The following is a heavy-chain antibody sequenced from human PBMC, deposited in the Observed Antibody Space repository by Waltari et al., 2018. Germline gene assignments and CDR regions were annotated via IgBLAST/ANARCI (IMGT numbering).Heavy chain of an antibody. CDR3: ARRMRGSMQNWFDP. CDR2: INHSGST. CDR1: GGSFSGYY. V-gene: IGHV4-34*01. J-gene: IGHJ5*02. D-gene: IGHD3-16*01. Sequence: QVQLQQWGAGLLKPSETLSLTCAVYGGSFSGYYWSWIRQPPGKGLEWIGEINHSGSTNHNPSLKSRVTISVDTSKNQFSLKLSSVTAADTAVYYCARRMRGSMQNWFDPWGQGTLVTVSS.